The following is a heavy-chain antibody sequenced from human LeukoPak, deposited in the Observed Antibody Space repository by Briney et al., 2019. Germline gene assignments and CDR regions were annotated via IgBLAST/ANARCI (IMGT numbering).Heavy chain of an antibody. J-gene: IGHJ4*02. V-gene: IGHV4-59*01. CDR1: GGSISSYY. CDR2: IYYSGST. D-gene: IGHD1-14*01. Sequence: SSETLSLTCTDSGGSISSYYWSWIRQPPGKGLEWIGYIYYSGSTNYNSSLKSRVTISVDTSKNQFSLKLSSVTAADTAVYYCARGYRKADYWGQGTLVTVPS. CDR3: ARGYRKADY.